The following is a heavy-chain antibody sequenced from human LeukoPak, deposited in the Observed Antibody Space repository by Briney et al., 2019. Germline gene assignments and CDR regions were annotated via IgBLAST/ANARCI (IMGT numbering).Heavy chain of an antibody. CDR1: GYNFNIYW. CDR2: IYPGDSDT. D-gene: IGHD4-17*01. J-gene: IGHJ4*02. Sequence: GESLKISCKASGYNFNIYWIGWVRQMPGKGLEWMGIIYPGDSDTRYSPSFQGQVTISADKSISTAYLQWSSLKASDIAMYYCARSVTVTTRDGFDYWGQGTLVTVSS. V-gene: IGHV5-51*01. CDR3: ARSVTVTTRDGFDY.